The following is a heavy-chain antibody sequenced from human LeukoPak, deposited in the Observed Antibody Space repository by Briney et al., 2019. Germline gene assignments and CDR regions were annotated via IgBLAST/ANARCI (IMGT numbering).Heavy chain of an antibody. D-gene: IGHD6-19*01. CDR3: ARDKSQWLGASSFWVY. CDR2: ISYDGSNK. CDR1: GFTFSSYA. V-gene: IGHV3-30*01. J-gene: IGHJ4*02. Sequence: GRSLRLSCAASGFTFSSYAMHWVRQAPGKGLEWVAVISYDGSNKYYADSVKGRFTISRDNSKNTLYLQMNSLRAEDTAVYYCARDKSQWLGASSFWVYWGQGTLVTVSS.